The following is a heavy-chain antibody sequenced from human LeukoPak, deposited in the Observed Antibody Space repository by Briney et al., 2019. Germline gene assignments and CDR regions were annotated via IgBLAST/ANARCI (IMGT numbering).Heavy chain of an antibody. V-gene: IGHV3-33*01. D-gene: IGHD3-3*01. CDR2: IWYDGSNK. CDR1: GFTFSSYG. Sequence: PGGSLRLSCAASGFTFSSYGMHWVRQAPGKGLGWGAVIWYDGSNKYYADSVKGRFTISRDNSKNTLYLQMNSLRAEDTAVYYCARSGPLEWLLSDLYYFDYWGQGTLVTVSS. J-gene: IGHJ4*02. CDR3: ARSGPLEWLLSDLYYFDY.